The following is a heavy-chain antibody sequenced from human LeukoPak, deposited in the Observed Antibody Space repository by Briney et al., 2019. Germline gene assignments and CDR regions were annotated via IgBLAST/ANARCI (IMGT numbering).Heavy chain of an antibody. CDR2: TKQDGSEK. CDR3: ARAYSASYSGYANRFYFDY. CDR1: GFTFSNYW. J-gene: IGHJ4*02. Sequence: GGSLRLSCAASGFTFSNYWMSWVRQAPGKGLEWVANTKQDGSEKYYVDSVKGRFSISRDNAKNSLYLQMNSLRAEDTAVYYCARAYSASYSGYANRFYFDYWDQGTLVTVSS. V-gene: IGHV3-7*04. D-gene: IGHD5-12*01.